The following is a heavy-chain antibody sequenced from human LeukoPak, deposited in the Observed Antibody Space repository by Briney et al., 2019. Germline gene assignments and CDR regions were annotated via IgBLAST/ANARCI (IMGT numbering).Heavy chain of an antibody. CDR2: ISGSSSNT. V-gene: IGHV3-11*03. CDR1: GFTFSNAW. D-gene: IGHD2-15*01. J-gene: IGHJ4*02. Sequence: PGGSLRLSCAASGFTFSNAWMSWIRQAPGKGLESVSYISGSSSNTNYADSVKGRFTISRDNAKNSLYLQMNSLRAEDTAVYYCTRHPAEGDYWGPGTLVTVSS. CDR3: TRHPAEGDY.